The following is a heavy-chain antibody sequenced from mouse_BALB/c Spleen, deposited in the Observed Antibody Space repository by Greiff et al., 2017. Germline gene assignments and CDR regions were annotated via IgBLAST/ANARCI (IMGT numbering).Heavy chain of an antibody. CDR2: ISDGGSYT. J-gene: IGHJ4*01. V-gene: IGHV5-4*02. CDR3: ARGWLLRRYAMDY. CDR1: GFTFSDYY. D-gene: IGHD2-3*01. Sequence: EVQGVESGGGLVKPGGSLKLSCAASGFTFSDYYMYWVRQTPEKRLEWVATISDGGSYTYYPDSVKGRFTISRDNAKNNLYLQMSSLKSEDTAMYYCARGWLLRRYAMDYWGQGTSVTVSS.